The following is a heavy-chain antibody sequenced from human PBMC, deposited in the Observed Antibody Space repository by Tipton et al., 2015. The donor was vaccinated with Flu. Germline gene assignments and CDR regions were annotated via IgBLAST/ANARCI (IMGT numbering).Heavy chain of an antibody. J-gene: IGHJ4*02. D-gene: IGHD3-10*02. CDR1: GYSISSNYY. V-gene: IGHV4-38-2*01. CDR3: ARHTGDSVRGVIDY. Sequence: PSLTCAVSGYSISSNYYWGWIRQPPGKGLEWIGTIYHSGTTYYNPSLKSRLTMSVDTSNNQFSLKLRSVTAADTAVYYCARHTGDSVRGVIDYWGQGTLVTVSS. CDR2: IYHSGTT.